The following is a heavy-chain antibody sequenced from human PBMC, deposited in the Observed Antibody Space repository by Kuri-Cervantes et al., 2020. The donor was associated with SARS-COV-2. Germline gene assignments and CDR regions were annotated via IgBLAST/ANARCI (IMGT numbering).Heavy chain of an antibody. CDR3: ARLGVAAAGSCYYYGMDV. CDR1: GFTFSSYW. V-gene: IGHV3-74*01. J-gene: IGHJ6*02. D-gene: IGHD6-13*01. CDR2: INSDGSST. Sequence: GGSLRLSCAASGFTFSSYWMHWVRQAPGKGLVWVSRINSDGSSTSYADSVKGRFTISRDNAKNTLYLQMNSLRAEDTAVYYCARLGVAAAGSCYYYGMDVWGQGTTVTVSS.